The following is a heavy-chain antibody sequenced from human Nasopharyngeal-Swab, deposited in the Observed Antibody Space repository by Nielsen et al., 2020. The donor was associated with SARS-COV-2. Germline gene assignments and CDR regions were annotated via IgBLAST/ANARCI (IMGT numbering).Heavy chain of an antibody. CDR2: IIPLFGTA. V-gene: IGHV1-69*13. CDR1: GGTFSSYA. D-gene: IGHD3-10*01. CDR3: ARVNYGYYFDY. Sequence: SVKVSCRASGGTFSSYAISWVRQAPGQGLEWMGGIIPLFGTANYAQKFQGRVTITADESTSTAYMELSSLRSEDTAVYYCARVNYGYYFDYWGQGTLVTVSS. J-gene: IGHJ4*02.